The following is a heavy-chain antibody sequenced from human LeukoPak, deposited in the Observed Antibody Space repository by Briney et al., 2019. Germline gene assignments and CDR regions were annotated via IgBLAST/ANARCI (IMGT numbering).Heavy chain of an antibody. D-gene: IGHD3-3*01. V-gene: IGHV3-7*01. CDR3: ATDRGWRTSGYYLYYFEY. J-gene: IGHJ4*02. CDR1: GFVFRNYF. CDR2: IKNDGSER. Sequence: GGSLRLSCAASGFVFRNYFMSWVRQAPGKGLEWVASIKNDGSERYYVDSVRGRYTISRDNTKNSLFLQLSSLRAEDTAVYYCATDRGWRTSGYYLYYFEYWGQGTLVTFSS.